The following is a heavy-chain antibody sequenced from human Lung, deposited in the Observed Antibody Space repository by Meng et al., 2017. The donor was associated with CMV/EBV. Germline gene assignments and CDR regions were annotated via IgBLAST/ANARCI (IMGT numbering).Heavy chain of an antibody. V-gene: IGHV4-34*01. CDR1: GGSFSGYN. CDR2: INHSGST. Sequence: SETXSLXXDVYGGSFSGYNWTWIRQPPGKGLEWIGEINHSGSTNYNPSLKSRVTISVDTSKNQFSLNLSSGTAADTAVYYCARARDPFWSGYYIGPLPGGMDVWGQGATVXVSS. J-gene: IGHJ6*02. D-gene: IGHD3-3*01. CDR3: ARARDPFWSGYYIGPLPGGMDV.